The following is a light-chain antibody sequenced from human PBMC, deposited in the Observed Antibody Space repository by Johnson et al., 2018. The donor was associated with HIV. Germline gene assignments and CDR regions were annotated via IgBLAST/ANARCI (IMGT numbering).Light chain of an antibody. CDR1: SSNIGNNY. Sequence: QSLLTQPPSVSAAPGQKVTISCSGSSSNIGNNYVSWYQQLPGTAPKLLIYDNNKRPSGIPDRFSGSKSGTSATLGITGLQTWDEADYYCGTWDSSLSVRVFGTGTKVTVL. CDR3: GTWDSSLSVRV. V-gene: IGLV1-51*01. CDR2: DNN. J-gene: IGLJ1*01.